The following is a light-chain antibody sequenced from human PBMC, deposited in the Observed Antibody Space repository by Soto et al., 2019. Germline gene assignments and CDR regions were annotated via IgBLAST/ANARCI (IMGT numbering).Light chain of an antibody. V-gene: IGKV1-6*01. CDR2: ATS. J-gene: IGKJ1*01. Sequence: AIQMTQSPSSLSASVGDRVTITCRASQGISNDLGWYQQKSGKAPRLPIYATSRLQSGVPSRFSGSGSGTDFTLTISSLQPEDFATYYCLQDYSYPLTFGQGTKVEIK. CDR3: LQDYSYPLT. CDR1: QGISND.